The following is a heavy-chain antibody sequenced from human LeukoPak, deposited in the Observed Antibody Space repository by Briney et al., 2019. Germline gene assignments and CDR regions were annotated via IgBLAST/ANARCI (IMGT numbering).Heavy chain of an antibody. Sequence: PGGSLRLSCADSGLTSSDYVMHWVRQAPGEGLEWVAAIGKDVISKYYGNSVKDRFTISRDNSKNTLYLQMDSLRIEDTAVYYCAREDYSSGRAGALGFDPWGQGTLVTVSA. J-gene: IGHJ5*02. CDR1: GLTSSDYV. D-gene: IGHD3-22*01. V-gene: IGHV3-30-3*01. CDR3: AREDYSSGRAGALGFDP. CDR2: IGKDVISK.